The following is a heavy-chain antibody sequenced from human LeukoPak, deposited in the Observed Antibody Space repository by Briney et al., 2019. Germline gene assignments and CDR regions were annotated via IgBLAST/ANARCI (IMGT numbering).Heavy chain of an antibody. CDR3: ARSGELQSYYFDY. D-gene: IGHD3-10*01. Sequence: PGGSLRLSCAASGFTFSDYIMNWVRQAPGKGLEWVSSISSSSSYIYYADSVKGRFTISRDNAKNSLYLQMNSLRAEDTAVYYCARSGELQSYYFDYWGQGTLVTVSS. V-gene: IGHV3-21*01. CDR1: GFTFSDYI. CDR2: ISSSSSYI. J-gene: IGHJ4*02.